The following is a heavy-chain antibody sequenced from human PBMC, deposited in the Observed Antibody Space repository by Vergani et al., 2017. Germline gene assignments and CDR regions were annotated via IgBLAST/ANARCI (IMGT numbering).Heavy chain of an antibody. CDR1: GFTFSSYA. CDR3: AKDESTYYYDSSGSPDY. Sequence: QVQLVESGGGVVQPGRSLRLSCAASGFTFSSYAMHWVRQAPGKGLEWVAFIRYDGSNKYYADSVKGRFTISRDNSKNTLYLQMNSLRAEDTAVYYCAKDESTYYYDSSGSPDYWGQGTLVTVSS. V-gene: IGHV3-30*02. CDR2: IRYDGSNK. J-gene: IGHJ4*02. D-gene: IGHD3-22*01.